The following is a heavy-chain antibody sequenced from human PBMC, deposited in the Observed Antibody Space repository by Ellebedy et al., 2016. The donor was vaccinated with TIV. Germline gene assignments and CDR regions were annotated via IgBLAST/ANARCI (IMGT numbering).Heavy chain of an antibody. CDR1: GLTFSSYW. V-gene: IGHV3-7*01. CDR2: IEQHGTEM. J-gene: IGHJ3*01. Sequence: GGSLRLSXATSGLTFSSYWMSWVRQAPGKGLEWVANIEQHGTEMHYVDSVKGRFTISRDNVKNSLFLEMNNLRAEDTAMYYCVRDEAWGRGTMVTVSS. CDR3: VRDEA.